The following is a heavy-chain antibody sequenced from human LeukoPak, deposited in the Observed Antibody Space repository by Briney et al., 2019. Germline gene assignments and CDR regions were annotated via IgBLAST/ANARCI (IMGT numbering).Heavy chain of an antibody. CDR2: INPDSGGT. CDR1: GYTFTGYY. Sequence: ASVKVSCMASGYTFTGYYMHWMRQAPGQGLEWMGWINPDSGGTNYAQNFQGRVTMTRDTSISTAYMELSSLRSEDTAVYYCAREFFSNSSGFDYWGQGTLVTVSS. J-gene: IGHJ4*02. V-gene: IGHV1-2*02. D-gene: IGHD3-22*01. CDR3: AREFFSNSSGFDY.